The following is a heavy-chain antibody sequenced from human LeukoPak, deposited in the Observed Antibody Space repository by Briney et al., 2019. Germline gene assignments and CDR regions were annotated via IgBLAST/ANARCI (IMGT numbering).Heavy chain of an antibody. V-gene: IGHV4-61*02. CDR2: IYTSGST. Sequence: PSETLSLTCTVSGGSISSGSCYWSWIRQPAGKGLEWIGRIYTSGSTNYNPSLKSRVTISVDTSKNQFSLKLSSVTAADTAVYYCARDLRYCSGGSCYSRWFDPWGQGTLVTVSS. CDR3: ARDLRYCSGGSCYSRWFDP. J-gene: IGHJ5*02. CDR1: GGSISSGSCY. D-gene: IGHD2-15*01.